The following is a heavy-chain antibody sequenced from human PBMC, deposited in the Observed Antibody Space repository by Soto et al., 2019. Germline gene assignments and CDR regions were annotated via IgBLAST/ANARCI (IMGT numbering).Heavy chain of an antibody. CDR3: AGAFDI. CDR1: GFTFSEYN. V-gene: IGHV3-48*01. CDR2: ISSSSSTI. J-gene: IGHJ3*02. Sequence: EVQLVEYGGGLVQPGGSLILSCAASGFTFSEYNMNWVRQAPGKGLEWVSYISSSSSTIYYADSVKGRFTTSRDDAKNSLYLQMNSLRAEDTAVYYCAGAFDIWGQGTMVTVSS.